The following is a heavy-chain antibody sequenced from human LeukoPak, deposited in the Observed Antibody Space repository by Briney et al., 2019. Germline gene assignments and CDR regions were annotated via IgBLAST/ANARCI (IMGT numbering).Heavy chain of an antibody. J-gene: IGHJ4*02. CDR2: INPNSGGT. CDR1: GYTFTGYY. Sequence: ASVKVSCKASGYTFTGYYLHWVRQAPGQGLEWMGWINPNSGGTNYAQKFQGRVTMTRDTSISTAYMELSRLRSDDTAVYYCARGYCRGGSCYTLPFGYWGQGTLVTVSS. V-gene: IGHV1-2*02. CDR3: ARGYCRGGSCYTLPFGY. D-gene: IGHD2-15*01.